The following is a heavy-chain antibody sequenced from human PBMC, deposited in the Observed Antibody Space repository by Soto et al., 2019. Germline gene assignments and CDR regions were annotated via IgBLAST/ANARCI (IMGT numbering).Heavy chain of an antibody. Sequence: PSETLSLTCTVSGGSISSYYWSWIRQPPGKGLEWIGYIYYSGSTNYNPSLKSRVTISVDTSKNQFSLKLSSVTAADTAVYYCARLPTGYCSGGSCYSGNWFDPWGQGTLVTVSS. CDR2: IYYSGST. J-gene: IGHJ5*02. CDR3: ARLPTGYCSGGSCYSGNWFDP. CDR1: GGSISSYY. D-gene: IGHD2-15*01. V-gene: IGHV4-59*08.